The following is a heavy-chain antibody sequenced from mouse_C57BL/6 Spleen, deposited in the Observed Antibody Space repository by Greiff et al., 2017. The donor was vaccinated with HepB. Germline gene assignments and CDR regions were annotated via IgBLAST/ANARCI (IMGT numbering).Heavy chain of an antibody. CDR1: GFSFNTYA. D-gene: IGHD4-1*01. Sequence: EVKLVESGGGLVQPKGSLKLSCAASGFSFNTYAMNWVRQAPGKGLEWVARIRSKSNNYATYYADSVKDRFTISRDESESMLYLQLNNLKTEDTAMYYCVRQSWDAPGYFDVWGTGTTVTVSS. V-gene: IGHV10-1*01. CDR2: IRSKSNNYAT. J-gene: IGHJ1*03. CDR3: VRQSWDAPGYFDV.